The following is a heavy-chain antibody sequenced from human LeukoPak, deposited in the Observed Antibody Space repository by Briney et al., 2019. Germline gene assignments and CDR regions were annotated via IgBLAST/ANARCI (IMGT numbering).Heavy chain of an antibody. CDR1: GGSMSHYY. CDR3: ARTGETFFDY. CDR2: IYYLGST. Sequence: SETLSLTCTVSGGSMSHYYWSWIRQPPGKGLEWIGYIYYLGSTNYKPSLKSRVTISIDTSKSQFSLRLNSVTAADTAVYYCARTGETFFDYWGQGTLVTVSS. V-gene: IGHV4-59*12. J-gene: IGHJ4*02. D-gene: IGHD1-1*01.